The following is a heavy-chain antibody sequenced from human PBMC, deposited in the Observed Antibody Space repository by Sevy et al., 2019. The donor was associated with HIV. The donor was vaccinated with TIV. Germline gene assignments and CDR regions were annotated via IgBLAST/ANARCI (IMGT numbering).Heavy chain of an antibody. CDR1: GGSISSSNYY. D-gene: IGHD3-9*01. CDR3: AGMEVGGYDLLTGRSTGWFDP. V-gene: IGHV4-39*01. CDR2: IYYSGSP. Sequence: SETVSLTCTVSGGSISSSNYYWGWIRQPPGKGLEWIGSIYYSGSPYYNPSLKSRVTISVDTSKNQFFLNLSSVTAPDTAVYYCAGMEVGGYDLLTGRSTGWFDPWGQGTLVTVSS. J-gene: IGHJ5*02.